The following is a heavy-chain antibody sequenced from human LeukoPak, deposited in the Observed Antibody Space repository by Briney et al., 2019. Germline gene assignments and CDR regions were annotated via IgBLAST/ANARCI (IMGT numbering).Heavy chain of an antibody. D-gene: IGHD3-3*01. CDR2: ISAYNGNT. CDR3: ARAVEVTIFGVVISGRNYVDV. CDR1: GYTFTSYG. Sequence: ASVKVSCKASGYTFTSYGISWVRQAPGQGLEWMGWISAYNGNTNYAQKLQGRVTMTTDTSTSTAYMELRSLRSDDTAVYYCARAVEVTIFGVVISGRNYVDVWGKGTTVTVSS. J-gene: IGHJ6*03. V-gene: IGHV1-18*01.